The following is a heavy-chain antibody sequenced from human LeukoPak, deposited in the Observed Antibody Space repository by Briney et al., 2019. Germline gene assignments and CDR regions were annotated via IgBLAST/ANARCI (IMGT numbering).Heavy chain of an antibody. D-gene: IGHD3-10*01. J-gene: IGHJ4*02. CDR3: ATVTDYYGSGSFDY. V-gene: IGHV1-24*01. CDR2: FDPEDGET. Sequence: ASVKVSCKVSGYTLTELSMHWVRRAPGKGLEWMGGFDPEDGETIYAQKFQGRVTMTEDTSTDTAYMELSSLRSEDTAVYYCATVTDYYGSGSFDYWGQRTLVTVSS. CDR1: GYTLTELS.